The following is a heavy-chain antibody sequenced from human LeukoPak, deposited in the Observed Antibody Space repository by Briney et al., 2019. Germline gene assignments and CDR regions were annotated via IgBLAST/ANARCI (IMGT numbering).Heavy chain of an antibody. CDR3: ARDLTTVTKDWYFDL. CDR2: IIPIFGSA. J-gene: IGHJ2*01. V-gene: IGHV1-69*13. CDR1: GGTFSNFA. D-gene: IGHD4-17*01. Sequence: ASVKVSCKSSGGTFSNFAINWIRRAPGQGLEWMGGIIPIFGSANYAQKFQGRVTITADESTSTAYMELSSLRSEDTAVYYCARDLTTVTKDWYFDLWGRGTLVTVSS.